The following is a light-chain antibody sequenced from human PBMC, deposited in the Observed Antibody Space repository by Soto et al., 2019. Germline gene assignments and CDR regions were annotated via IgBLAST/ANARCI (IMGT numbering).Light chain of an antibody. CDR3: TSHGGSSPFYV. CDR2: EVS. V-gene: IGLV2-14*01. CDR1: SSDVGAYNF. J-gene: IGLJ1*01. Sequence: QSVLTQPASVSGSPGQSITISCTGTSSDVGAYNFVSWYQQHPGKAPKLIIHEVSNRPSGVSNRFSGSKSGNTASLTISGLQAEDGADDYGTSHGGSSPFYVFGSGTKVTVL.